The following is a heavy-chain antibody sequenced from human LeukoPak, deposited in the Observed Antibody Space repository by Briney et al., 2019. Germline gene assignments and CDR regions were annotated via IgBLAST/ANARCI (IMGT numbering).Heavy chain of an antibody. V-gene: IGHV3-74*01. CDR1: GFAFSSSW. J-gene: IGHJ4*02. D-gene: IGHD3-22*01. CDR2: INSDGSSR. Sequence: PGGSLRLSCAASGFAFSSSWMHWVRQAPGKGLVWVSRINSDGSSRTYADSAKGRFTISRDNAKNTLYLQMNSLRAEDTAVYYCARNQYFDSSGYYVGFDYWGQGTLVTVSS. CDR3: ARNQYFDSSGYYVGFDY.